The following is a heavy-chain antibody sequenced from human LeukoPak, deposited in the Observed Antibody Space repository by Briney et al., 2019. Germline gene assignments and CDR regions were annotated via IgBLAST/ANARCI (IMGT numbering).Heavy chain of an antibody. D-gene: IGHD2-15*01. J-gene: IGHJ3*02. V-gene: IGHV3-33*01. CDR1: GFRFSSYG. CDR3: AGHSFETVDAFDI. CDR2: IWYDGSNK. Sequence: PGGSLRLSCAASGFRFSSYGMHWVRQAPGKGLEWVAVIWYDGSNKYYADSVKGRFTISRDNSKNTLYLQMNSLRAEDTAVYYCAGHSFETVDAFDIWGHGTIVTVSA.